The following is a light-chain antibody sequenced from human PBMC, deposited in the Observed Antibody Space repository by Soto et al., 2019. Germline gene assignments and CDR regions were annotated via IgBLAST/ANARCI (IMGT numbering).Light chain of an antibody. CDR3: HQYHSSPWT. CDR1: QSVLYSSNNKNY. Sequence: VMTQSPDSLAVSLGERATINCKSSQSVLYSSNNKNYLAWYQQKAGQPPKLPIYWASIRASGVPDRFSGSGSGTDFTITISSLQAEDVALYFCHQYHSSPWTFGQGTKVEIK. J-gene: IGKJ1*01. CDR2: WAS. V-gene: IGKV4-1*01.